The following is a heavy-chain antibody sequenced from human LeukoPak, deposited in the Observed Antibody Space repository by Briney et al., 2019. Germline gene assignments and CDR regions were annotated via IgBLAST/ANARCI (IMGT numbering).Heavy chain of an antibody. D-gene: IGHD4-11*01. J-gene: IGHJ4*02. CDR1: GVSIRNYH. V-gene: IGHV4-59*01. CDR2: IYNSGST. CDR3: ARGGSNYYALDN. Sequence: PSETLSLTCTVSGVSIRNYHWSWVRQPPGKGLEWIGYIYNSGSTNYNPSLESRVSISLDTSKNQFALELNSVTAADTAVYYCARGGSNYYALDNLGQGTLVTVSS.